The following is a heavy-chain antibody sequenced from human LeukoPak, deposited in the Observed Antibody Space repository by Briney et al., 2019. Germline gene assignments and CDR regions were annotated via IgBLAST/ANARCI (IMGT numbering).Heavy chain of an antibody. D-gene: IGHD6-13*01. V-gene: IGHV4-59*12. Sequence: SETLSLTCTVSGGSISSYYWSWIRQPPGKGLEWIGYIYYSGSTNYNPSLKSRVTISVDTSKNQFSLKLSSVTAADTAVYYCARGIAPYWYFDLWGRGTLVTVSS. CDR1: GGSISSYY. CDR3: ARGIAPYWYFDL. CDR2: IYYSGST. J-gene: IGHJ2*01.